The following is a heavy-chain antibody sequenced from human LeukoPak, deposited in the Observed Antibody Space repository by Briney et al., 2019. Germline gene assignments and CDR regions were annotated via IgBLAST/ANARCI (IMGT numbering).Heavy chain of an antibody. D-gene: IGHD6-13*01. V-gene: IGHV4-30-2*01. J-gene: IGHJ5*02. CDR2: IYHSGST. CDR3: ARDDSSSPLGGFDP. Sequence: SETLSLTCTVSGSSISSGGYYWSWIRQPPGKGLEWIGYIYHSGSTYYNPSLKSRVTISVDRSKNQFSLKLSSVTAADTAVYYCARDDSSSPLGGFDPWGQGTLVTVSS. CDR1: GSSISSGGYY.